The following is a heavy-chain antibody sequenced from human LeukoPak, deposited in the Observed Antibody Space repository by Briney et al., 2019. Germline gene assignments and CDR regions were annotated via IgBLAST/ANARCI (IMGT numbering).Heavy chain of an antibody. CDR1: GFTFSSYS. V-gene: IGHV3-21*01. J-gene: IGHJ4*02. D-gene: IGHD6-13*01. CDR2: ISSSSSYI. CDR3: ARGRTFHYSSSWYGVDY. Sequence: GGSLRLSCAASGFTFSSYSMNWVRQAPGKGLEWVSSISSSSSYIYYADSVKGRFTISRDNAKNSLYLQMNSLRAEDTAVYYCARGRTFHYSSSWYGVDYWGQGTLVTVSS.